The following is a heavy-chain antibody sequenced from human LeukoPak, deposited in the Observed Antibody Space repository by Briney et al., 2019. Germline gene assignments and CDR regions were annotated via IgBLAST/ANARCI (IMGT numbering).Heavy chain of an antibody. Sequence: GASVKVSCKVSGYTLTELSMHWVRQAPGKGLEWMGGFDPEDGETIYAQKFQGRVTMTEDTSTDTAHMELSSLRSEDTAVYYCATLYPNYYDSSGYHWGQGTLVTVSS. J-gene: IGHJ1*01. V-gene: IGHV1-24*01. CDR1: GYTLTELS. CDR3: ATLYPNYYDSSGYH. D-gene: IGHD3-22*01. CDR2: FDPEDGET.